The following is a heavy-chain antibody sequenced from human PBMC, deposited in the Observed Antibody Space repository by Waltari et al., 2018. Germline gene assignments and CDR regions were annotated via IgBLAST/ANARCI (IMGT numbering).Heavy chain of an antibody. J-gene: IGHJ4*02. Sequence: QLQLQASGPGLVKPSETLSLTCTVSGGSISSSSYYWGWIRQPPGKGLEWIGSIYYSGSTYYNPSLKSRVTISVDTSKNQFSLKLSSVTAADTAVYYCARRGSFGVVTYFDYWGQGTLVTVSS. V-gene: IGHV4-39*01. D-gene: IGHD3-3*01. CDR1: GGSISSSSYY. CDR3: ARRGSFGVVTYFDY. CDR2: IYYSGST.